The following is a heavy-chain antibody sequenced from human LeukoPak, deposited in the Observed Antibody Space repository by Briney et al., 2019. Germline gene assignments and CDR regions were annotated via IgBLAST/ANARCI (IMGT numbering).Heavy chain of an antibody. D-gene: IGHD3-10*01. CDR2: ISGSGGSI. J-gene: IGHJ4*02. Sequence: GGSLRLSCGASGFSFSSNSMNWVRQAPGKGLEWVSYISGSGGSIYYADSVKGRFTISRDNAKNSLYLQMNSLRDEDTAVYYCARDRGSGSYPFDYWGQGTLVTVSS. V-gene: IGHV3-48*02. CDR1: GFSFSSNS. CDR3: ARDRGSGSYPFDY.